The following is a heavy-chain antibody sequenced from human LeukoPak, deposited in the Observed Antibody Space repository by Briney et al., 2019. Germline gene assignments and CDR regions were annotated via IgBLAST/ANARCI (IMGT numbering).Heavy chain of an antibody. CDR2: IKQDGSEK. CDR1: GFTFSGYA. J-gene: IGHJ4*02. CDR3: ARNQHADRLVFDY. D-gene: IGHD2-2*01. Sequence: GGSLRLSCAASGFTFSGYAMTWVRQAPGKGLEWVANIKQDGSEKYYVDSVKGRFTISRDNAKNSLYLQMNSLRAEDTAVYYCARNQHADRLVFDYWGQGTLVTVSS. V-gene: IGHV3-7*01.